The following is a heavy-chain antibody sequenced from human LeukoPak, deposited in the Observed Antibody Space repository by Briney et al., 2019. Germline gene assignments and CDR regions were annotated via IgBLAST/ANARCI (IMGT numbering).Heavy chain of an antibody. J-gene: IGHJ4*02. D-gene: IGHD3-10*01. CDR3: ARDLAPFSMVRGVMGDY. Sequence: GGSLRLSCAASGFTFSSYSMNWVRQAPGKGLEWVSSISSSSSYIYYADSVKGRFTISRDNAKNSLYLQMNSLRAEDTALYYCARDLAPFSMVRGVMGDYWGQGTLVTVSS. CDR1: GFTFSSYS. CDR2: ISSSSSYI. V-gene: IGHV3-21*04.